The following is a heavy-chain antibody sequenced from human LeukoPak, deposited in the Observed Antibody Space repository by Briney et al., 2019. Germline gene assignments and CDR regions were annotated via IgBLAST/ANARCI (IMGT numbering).Heavy chain of an antibody. Sequence: GGSLRLSCSASGFTFSNYEMNWVRQAPGKGLEWVSYIASSGSTIYYADSGKGRFTISTDNDKNSQYLPTNSPRDAATAVYYCATSRVYFFRSFQHWGQGTLVTVSS. V-gene: IGHV3-48*03. CDR3: ATSRVYFFRSFQH. CDR2: IASSGSTI. J-gene: IGHJ1*01. CDR1: GFTFSNYE. D-gene: IGHD5/OR15-5a*01.